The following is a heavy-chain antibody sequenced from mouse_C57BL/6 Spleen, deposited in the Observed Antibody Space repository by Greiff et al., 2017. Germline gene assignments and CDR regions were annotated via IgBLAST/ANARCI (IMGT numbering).Heavy chain of an antibody. D-gene: IGHD1-1*02. J-gene: IGHJ4*01. CDR2: ISYSGST. V-gene: IGHV3-1*01. CDR1: GYSITSGYD. CDR3: ASGGRRSYAMDY. Sequence: EVQLQQSGPGMVKPSQSLSLTCTVTGYSITSGYDWHWIRHFPGNKLEWMGYISYSGSTSYNPSLKSRISITHDISKTHCCMKLNSGTTEYTATYDCASGGRRSYAMDYWGQGTSVTVSS.